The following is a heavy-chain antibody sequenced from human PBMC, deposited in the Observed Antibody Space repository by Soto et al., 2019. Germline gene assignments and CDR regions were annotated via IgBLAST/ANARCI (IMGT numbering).Heavy chain of an antibody. CDR1: GFTFSNYA. CDR2: ISDSGDNT. J-gene: IGHJ4*02. V-gene: IGHV3-23*01. CDR3: AKGVGGSSWYGGY. D-gene: IGHD6-13*01. Sequence: EVQLLESGGGLVQPGGSLRLSCAASGFTFSNYAMSWVRQAPGKGLEWVSAISDSGDNTYYADSVKGRFTISRDNSKNTLYLQMNSLRAEDTAVYYCAKGVGGSSWYGGYWGQGTLVTVSS.